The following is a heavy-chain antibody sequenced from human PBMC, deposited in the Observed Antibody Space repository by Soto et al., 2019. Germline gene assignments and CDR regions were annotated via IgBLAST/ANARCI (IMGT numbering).Heavy chain of an antibody. V-gene: IGHV4-30-2*01. Sequence: PSETLSLTCAVSGGSISSGGYSWSCIRQPPGKGLEWIGYMYHSGSTNYNPSLKSRVTISVDKSKNQFSLKLSSVTAADTAVYYCARLHCNSPNCVPLDPWGQGTLVTVSS. D-gene: IGHD2-2*01. CDR3: ARLHCNSPNCVPLDP. CDR2: MYHSGST. CDR1: GGSISSGGYS. J-gene: IGHJ5*02.